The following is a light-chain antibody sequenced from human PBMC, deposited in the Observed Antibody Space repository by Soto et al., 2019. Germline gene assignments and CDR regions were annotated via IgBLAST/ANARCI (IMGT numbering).Light chain of an antibody. CDR2: GVS. Sequence: EIVMTQSPATLSVSPGARATLSCRASQSISNNLAWYQQKPGQAPRLLIYGVSTSATGIPARFSGSGSGTEFTLTISSLLSKDFTVYYCQQYNDWPPYTFGQGTKLEIK. CDR1: QSISNN. V-gene: IGKV3-15*01. CDR3: QQYNDWPPYT. J-gene: IGKJ2*01.